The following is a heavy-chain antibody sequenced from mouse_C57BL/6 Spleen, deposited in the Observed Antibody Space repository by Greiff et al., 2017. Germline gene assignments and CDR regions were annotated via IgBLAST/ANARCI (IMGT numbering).Heavy chain of an antibody. J-gene: IGHJ2*01. CDR3: ARSTGTLHFDY. D-gene: IGHD4-1*02. CDR2: IYPSDSET. V-gene: IGHV1-61*01. CDR1: GYTFTSYW. Sequence: QVHVKQPGAELVRPGSSVKLSCKASGYTFTSYWMDWVKQRPGQGLEWIGNIYPSDSETHYNQKFKDKATLTVDKSSSTAYMQLSSLTSEDSAVYYCARSTGTLHFDYWGQGTTLTVSS.